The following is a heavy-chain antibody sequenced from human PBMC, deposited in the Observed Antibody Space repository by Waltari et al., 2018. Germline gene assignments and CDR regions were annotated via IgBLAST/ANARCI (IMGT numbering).Heavy chain of an antibody. CDR2: ISSSSSYI. V-gene: IGHV3-21*01. Sequence: EVQLVESGGGLVKPGGSLRLSCAASGFTFSSYSMNWVRQAPGKGLEWVSSISSSSSYIYYADSVKGRFTISRDNAKNSLYLQMNSLRAEDTAVYYCARDWGEYDYIWGSYRSYYFDYWGQGTLVTVSS. J-gene: IGHJ4*02. CDR1: GFTFSSYS. D-gene: IGHD3-16*02. CDR3: ARDWGEYDYIWGSYRSYYFDY.